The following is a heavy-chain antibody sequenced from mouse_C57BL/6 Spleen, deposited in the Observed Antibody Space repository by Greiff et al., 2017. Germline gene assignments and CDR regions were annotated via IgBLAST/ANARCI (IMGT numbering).Heavy chain of an antibody. CDR2: ISDGGSYT. D-gene: IGHD2-2*01. CDR1: GFTFSSYA. J-gene: IGHJ4*01. Sequence: EVQLVESGGGLVKPGGSLKLSCAASGFTFSSYAMSWVRQTPEKRLEWVATISDGGSYTYYPDNVKGRFTISRDNAKNNLYLQMSHLKSEDTAMYYCARDSVTTRAMDYWGQGTSVTVSS. V-gene: IGHV5-4*01. CDR3: ARDSVTTRAMDY.